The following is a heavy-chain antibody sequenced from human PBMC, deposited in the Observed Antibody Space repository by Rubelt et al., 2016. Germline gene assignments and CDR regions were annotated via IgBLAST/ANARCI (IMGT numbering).Heavy chain of an antibody. CDR1: GGTFRSYA. Sequence: QVQLVQSGAEVKKPGSSVKVSCKASGGTFRSYAISWVRQAPGPGLEWMGGIIPIFGTATYAQKFQGRGTIIADESTSTSYMELSRLRSEDTAVYYCARRQQLGPFDYWGQGTLVTVSS. V-gene: IGHV1-69*01. D-gene: IGHD6-13*01. J-gene: IGHJ4*02. CDR2: IIPIFGTA. CDR3: ARRQQLGPFDY.